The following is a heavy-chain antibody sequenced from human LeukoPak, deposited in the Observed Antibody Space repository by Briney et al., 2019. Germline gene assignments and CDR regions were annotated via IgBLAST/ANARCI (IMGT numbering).Heavy chain of an antibody. CDR2: ILHSGGT. Sequence: PSGTLSLTCSVSAGSISSDDFYWWWVRQPPGKLLEWIRSILHSGGTYYNPSLKSRVTIPVDTSKTQFSLKLNTVTAADTAVYYCWRHVSDGWDYYYGLGVWGQGTTVTVSS. V-gene: IGHV4-39*01. CDR3: WRHVSDGWDYYYGLGV. J-gene: IGHJ6*02. D-gene: IGHD6-19*01. CDR1: AGSISSDDFY.